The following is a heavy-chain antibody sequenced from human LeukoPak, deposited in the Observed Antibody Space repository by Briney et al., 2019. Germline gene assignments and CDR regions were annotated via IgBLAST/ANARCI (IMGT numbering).Heavy chain of an antibody. CDR1: GFTFSSYE. D-gene: IGHD3-10*01. CDR3: TGALDTYYCGSGTD. J-gene: IGHJ4*02. V-gene: IGHV3-48*03. CDR2: ISSSGSTI. Sequence: GGSLRLSCAASGFTFSSYEMNWVRQAPGKGLEWVSYISSSGSTIYYADSVKGRFTISRDNAKNTLYLQMNSLRAEDTAVYYCTGALDTYYCGSGTDWGQGTLVTVSS.